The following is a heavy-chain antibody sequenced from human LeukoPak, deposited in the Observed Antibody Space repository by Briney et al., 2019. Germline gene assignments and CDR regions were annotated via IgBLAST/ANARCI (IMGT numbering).Heavy chain of an antibody. Sequence: GRSLRLSCAASGFTFSSYAMHWVRQAPGKGLEWVAVISYDGSNKYYADSVKGRFTISRDNSKNTLYLQMNSLRAEDTAVYYCARDGRTVVSVWTDAFDIWGQGTMVTVSS. D-gene: IGHD2-15*01. V-gene: IGHV3-30-3*01. CDR2: ISYDGSNK. CDR3: ARDGRTVVSVWTDAFDI. CDR1: GFTFSSYA. J-gene: IGHJ3*02.